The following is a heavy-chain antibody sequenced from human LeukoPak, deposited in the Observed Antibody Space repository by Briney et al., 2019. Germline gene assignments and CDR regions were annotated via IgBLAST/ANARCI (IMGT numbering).Heavy chain of an antibody. V-gene: IGHV4-59*01. D-gene: IGHD3-22*01. J-gene: IGHJ4*02. CDR3: ARGPPKGYYYDSSGYLNDY. CDR1: GGSISSYY. CDR2: IYYSGST. Sequence: SETLSLTCTVPGGSISSYYWSWIRQPPGKGLEWIGYIYYSGSTNYNPSLKSRVTISVDTSKNQFSLKLSSVTAADTAVYYCARGPPKGYYYDSSGYLNDYWGQGTLVTVSS.